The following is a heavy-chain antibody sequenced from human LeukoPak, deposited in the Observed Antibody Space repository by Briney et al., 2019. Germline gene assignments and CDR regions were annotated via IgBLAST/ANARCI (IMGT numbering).Heavy chain of an antibody. D-gene: IGHD2-2*01. CDR3: ARDSLLPSAMGYYYMDV. CDR1: GGSISSGSYC. Sequence: PSETLSLTCTVSGGSISSGSYCWCWIRQPAGKGLEWIGRIYTSGSTNHNPSLKSRVTISVDTSKNQFSLKLSSVTAADTALYYCARDSLLPSAMGYYYMDVWGKGTTVTVSS. CDR2: IYTSGST. J-gene: IGHJ6*03. V-gene: IGHV4-61*02.